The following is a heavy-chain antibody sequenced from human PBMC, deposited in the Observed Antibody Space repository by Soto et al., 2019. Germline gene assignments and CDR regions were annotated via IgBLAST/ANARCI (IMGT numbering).Heavy chain of an antibody. V-gene: IGHV3-7*03. J-gene: IGHJ6*02. CDR3: ASFDSPFRYYYYGMDV. Sequence: PGGSLRLSCAASGFTFSSYWMSWVRQAPGKGLEWVANIKQDGSEKYYVDSVKGRFTISRDNAKNPLYLQMNSLRAEDTAVYYCASFDSPFRYYYYGMDVWGQGTTVTVSS. CDR1: GFTFSSYW. CDR2: IKQDGSEK.